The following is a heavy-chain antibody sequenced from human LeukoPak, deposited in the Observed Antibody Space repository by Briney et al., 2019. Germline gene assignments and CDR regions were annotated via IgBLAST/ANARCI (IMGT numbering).Heavy chain of an antibody. Sequence: AGRSLRLSCAASGFTFDDYAMHWVRQAPGKGLEWVSGISWNSGSIGYADSVKGRFTISRDNAKNTLYLQMDSLRVEDTAVYYCARDHSSGWYDDYWGQGTLVTVSS. D-gene: IGHD6-19*01. J-gene: IGHJ4*02. CDR2: ISWNSGSI. CDR3: ARDHSSGWYDDY. CDR1: GFTFDDYA. V-gene: IGHV3-9*01.